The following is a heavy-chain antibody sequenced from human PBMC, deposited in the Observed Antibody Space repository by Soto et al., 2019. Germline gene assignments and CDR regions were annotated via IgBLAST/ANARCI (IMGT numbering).Heavy chain of an antibody. CDR2: ISHDGGNK. CDR3: ASPLSSYDTSAHIEY. V-gene: IGHV3-30*04. Sequence: QVQLVESGGGVVQPGRSLRLSCAASGFTFRSYAIHWVRQAPGKGLQWVAVISHDGGNKYYADSVKGRFTISRDNSKNTLFLQMNSLRADDTAVYYCASPLSSYDTSAHIEYWGQGTLVTVSS. J-gene: IGHJ4*02. D-gene: IGHD3-22*01. CDR1: GFTFRSYA.